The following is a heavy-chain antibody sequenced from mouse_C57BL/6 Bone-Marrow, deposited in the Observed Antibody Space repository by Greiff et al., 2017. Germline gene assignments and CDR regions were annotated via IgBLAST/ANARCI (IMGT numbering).Heavy chain of an antibody. D-gene: IGHD1-1*01. CDR1: GYTFTSYW. V-gene: IGHV1-55*01. Sequence: QVQLQQPGAELVKPGASVKMSCKASGYTFTSYWITWVKQRPGQGLEWIGDIYPGSGSTNYNEKFKGKATLTADKSSSTAYMQLNSLTSEDSAVYFCARSSITTVVASHFDYWGQGTTLTVSS. CDR3: ARSSITTVVASHFDY. CDR2: IYPGSGST. J-gene: IGHJ2*01.